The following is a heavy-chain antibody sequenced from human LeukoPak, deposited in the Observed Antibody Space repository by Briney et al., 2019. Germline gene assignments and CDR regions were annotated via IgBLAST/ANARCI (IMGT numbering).Heavy chain of an antibody. CDR2: IYSGGST. CDR3: AKVSSGYDRSFDY. D-gene: IGHD5-12*01. CDR1: GFTVSSNY. J-gene: IGHJ4*02. Sequence: GGSLRLSCAASGFTVSSNYMSWVRQAPGKGPEWVSVIYSGGSTYYADSVKGRFTISRHNSKNTLYLQMNSLRAEDTAVYYCAKVSSGYDRSFDYWGQGTLVTVSS. V-gene: IGHV3-53*04.